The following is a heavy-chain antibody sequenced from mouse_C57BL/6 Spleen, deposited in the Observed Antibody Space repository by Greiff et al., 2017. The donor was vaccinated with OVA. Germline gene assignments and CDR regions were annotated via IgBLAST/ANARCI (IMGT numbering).Heavy chain of an antibody. D-gene: IGHD2-3*01. CDR2: ISSGSSTI. CDR3: ARRLLYAMDY. V-gene: IGHV5-17*01. CDR1: GFTFSDYG. J-gene: IGHJ4*01. Sequence: EVKVVESGGGLVKPGGSLKLSCAASGFTFSDYGMHWVRQAPEKGLEWVAYISSGSSTIYYADTVKGRFTISRDNAKNTLFLQMTSLRSEDTAMYYCARRLLYAMDYWGQGTSVTVSS.